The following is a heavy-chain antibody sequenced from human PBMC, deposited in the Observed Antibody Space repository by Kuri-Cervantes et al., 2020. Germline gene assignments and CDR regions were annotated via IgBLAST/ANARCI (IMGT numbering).Heavy chain of an antibody. J-gene: IGHJ6*02. D-gene: IGHD1-20*01. CDR2: IYYSGST. CDR1: GGSFSGYY. Sequence: SETLSLTCAVYGGSFSGYYWSWIRQPPGKGLEWIGSIYYSGSTYYNPSLKSRVTISVDTSKNQFSLKLSSVTAADTAVYYCARDLRTSYNWNDVYYYYYGMDVWGQGTTVTVSS. V-gene: IGHV4-34*01. CDR3: ARDLRTSYNWNDVYYYYYGMDV.